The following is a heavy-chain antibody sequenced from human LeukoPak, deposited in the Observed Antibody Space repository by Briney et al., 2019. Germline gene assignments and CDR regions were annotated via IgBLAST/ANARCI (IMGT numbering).Heavy chain of an antibody. CDR2: VLFDGSNK. Sequence: GGSLRLSCAASGFTFSIYGMHWVRQAPGKGLEWVVFVLFDGSNKYYSDSVKGRFTVSRDNFKNTLYLQMNSLRAEDTAVYYCAKDSLDYWGQGTLVTVSS. J-gene: IGHJ4*02. CDR3: AKDSLDY. CDR1: GFTFSIYG. V-gene: IGHV3-30*18.